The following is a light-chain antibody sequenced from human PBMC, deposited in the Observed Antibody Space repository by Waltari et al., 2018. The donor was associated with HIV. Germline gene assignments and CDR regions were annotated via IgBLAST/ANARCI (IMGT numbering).Light chain of an antibody. Sequence: QSALTQPASVSGSPGQSITISCTGTSSDVGGYNYVSWYQQHPGKAPKLMIYDVSKRPSGVSTRVSGSKSGNTASLTISVLQAEDEADYYCCSYAGSSTYVFGTGTKVTVL. CDR2: DVS. J-gene: IGLJ1*01. CDR3: CSYAGSSTYV. V-gene: IGLV2-23*02. CDR1: SSDVGGYNY.